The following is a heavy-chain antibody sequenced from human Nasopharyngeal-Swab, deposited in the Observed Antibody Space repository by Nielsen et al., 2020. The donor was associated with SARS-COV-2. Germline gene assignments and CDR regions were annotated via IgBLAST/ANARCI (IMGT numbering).Heavy chain of an antibody. D-gene: IGHD4-17*01. V-gene: IGHV3-7*01. J-gene: IGHJ6*02. Sequence: RQPPGKGLEWVANIKQDGSEKYYVDSVKGRFTISRDNAKNSLYLQMNSLRAEDTAVYYCARRRLRLSYYYYGMDVWGQGTTVTVSS. CDR3: ARRRLRLSYYYYGMDV. CDR2: IKQDGSEK.